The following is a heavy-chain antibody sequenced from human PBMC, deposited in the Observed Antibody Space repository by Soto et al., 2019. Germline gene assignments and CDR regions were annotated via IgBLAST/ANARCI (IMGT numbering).Heavy chain of an antibody. CDR3: AREAAGRYAYAPMDL. J-gene: IGHJ5*02. D-gene: IGHD5-18*01. CDR1: GFGFSTYW. Sequence: GGSLRLSCAASGFGFSTYWMHWVRQAPGKGLVWVSRINSDESSTSYADSVKGRLTISRDNARSTLYLQMTNLRAEDTAVYYCAREAAGRYAYAPMDLWGQGTLVTVSS. CDR2: INSDESST. V-gene: IGHV3-74*01.